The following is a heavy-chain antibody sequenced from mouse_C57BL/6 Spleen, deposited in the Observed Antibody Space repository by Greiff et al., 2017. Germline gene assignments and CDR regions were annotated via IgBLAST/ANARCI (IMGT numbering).Heavy chain of an antibody. D-gene: IGHD1-1*01. V-gene: IGHV1-81*01. J-gene: IGHJ1*03. CDR2: IYPRSGNT. Sequence: VQLQQSGAELARPGASVKLSCKASGYTFTSYGISWVKQRTGQGLEWIGEIYPRSGNTYYNEKFKGKATLTADKSSSTAYMELRRLTSEDSAVYFCARRNYGSSFWYFDVWGTGTTVTVSS. CDR1: GYTFTSYG. CDR3: ARRNYGSSFWYFDV.